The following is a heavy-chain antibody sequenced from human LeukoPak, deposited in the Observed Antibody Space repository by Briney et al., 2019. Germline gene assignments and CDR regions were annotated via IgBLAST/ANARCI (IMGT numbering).Heavy chain of an antibody. CDR3: ARDLSAAYDF. Sequence: GGSLRLSCAASGFPFRSYGMHWVRQAPGEGLEWVARLVYDERNDYANSVKGRFTISRDNSKNMLYLQMDNLRVDDTAMYYCARDLSAAYDFWGQGILVTVSS. D-gene: IGHD2-21*01. CDR2: LVYDERN. CDR1: GFPFRSYG. J-gene: IGHJ4*02. V-gene: IGHV3-33*01.